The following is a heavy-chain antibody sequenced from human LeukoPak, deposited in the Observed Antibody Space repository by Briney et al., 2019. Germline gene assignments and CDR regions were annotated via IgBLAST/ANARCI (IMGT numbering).Heavy chain of an antibody. CDR2: INPAGSET. V-gene: IGHV3-7*01. CDR3: ARFGYVAAVDV. Sequence: GGSLRLSCAASGFSFSAYWMTWVRQAPGTGLEWVANINPAGSETYYVDPVKGRFSISRDNAKNLVYPQMNSLRAEDTAVYHCARFGYVAAVDVWGQGTPVTVSS. J-gene: IGHJ4*02. D-gene: IGHD2-15*01. CDR1: GFSFSAYW.